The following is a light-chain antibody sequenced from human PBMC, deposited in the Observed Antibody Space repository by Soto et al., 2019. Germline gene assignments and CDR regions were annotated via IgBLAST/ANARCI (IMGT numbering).Light chain of an antibody. V-gene: IGKV1-39*01. J-gene: IGKJ1*01. CDR3: QQSYSTLRT. CDR1: QSFSNY. CDR2: GAS. Sequence: DIQMTQSPSSLSASVGDRVTITCRASQSFSNYLNWYQQKPGKAPKLLMYGASSLQSGVPSRFSGSGSGTDFTLTISSLHPEDFATYFCQQSYSTLRTFGQGTKVEIK.